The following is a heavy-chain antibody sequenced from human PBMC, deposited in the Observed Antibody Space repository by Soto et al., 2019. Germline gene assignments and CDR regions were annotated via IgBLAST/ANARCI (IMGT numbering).Heavy chain of an antibody. D-gene: IGHD5-12*01. CDR2: ISNDGNTK. V-gene: IGHV3-30*18. Sequence: QVQLVESGGGVVQPGRSLRLSCAASGFMFSTYGMHWVRQAPGRGLEWVAVISNDGNTKQYLDSVKGRFTISRDNSKNTLYLEMNSLRAEDTAGHYCAKVNAFGCGYDCISDYLGQGTLVTVSS. CDR1: GFMFSTYG. J-gene: IGHJ4*02. CDR3: AKVNAFGCGYDCISDY.